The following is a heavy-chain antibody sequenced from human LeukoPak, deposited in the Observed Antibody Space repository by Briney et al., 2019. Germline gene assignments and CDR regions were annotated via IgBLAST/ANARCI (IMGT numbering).Heavy chain of an antibody. Sequence: GGSLRLSCAASGFTVSSNYTSWVRQAPGKGLEWVSVIYSGGSTYYADSVKGRFTISRDNSKNTLYLQMNSLRAEDTAVYYCARDRTTPEGYFDYWGQGTLVTVSS. CDR1: GFTVSSNY. D-gene: IGHD4-17*01. CDR3: ARDRTTPEGYFDY. V-gene: IGHV3-53*01. J-gene: IGHJ4*02. CDR2: IYSGGST.